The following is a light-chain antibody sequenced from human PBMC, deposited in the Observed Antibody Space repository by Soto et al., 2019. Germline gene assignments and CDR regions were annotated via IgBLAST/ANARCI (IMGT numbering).Light chain of an antibody. Sequence: DIVMTQSPLSLPVTPGEPASISCRSSQSLLHSNGYNYLDWYLQKPGQSPQLLIYLGSNRASGVPDRFSGSGSGTYFTLKISRLEAEDVGVYYCMQAQQTPPTFGGGTKVESK. CDR2: LGS. J-gene: IGKJ4*01. CDR3: MQAQQTPPT. CDR1: QSLLHSNGYNY. V-gene: IGKV2-28*01.